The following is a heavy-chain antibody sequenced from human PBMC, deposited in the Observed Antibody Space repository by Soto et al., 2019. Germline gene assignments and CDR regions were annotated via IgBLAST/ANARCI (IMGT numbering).Heavy chain of an antibody. Sequence: QVQLVQSGAEVKKPGSSVKVSCKASGGTFSSYTISWVRQAPGQGLEWMGRIIPILGIANYAQKFQGRVTITADKSTSTAYMELSSRGSEDTAVYYCAREREDCGSTGCYDSVRLLAHWGQGTLVTVSS. D-gene: IGHD2-2*01. CDR3: AREREDCGSTGCYDSVRLLAH. CDR1: GGTFSSYT. V-gene: IGHV1-69*08. CDR2: IIPILGIA. J-gene: IGHJ4*02.